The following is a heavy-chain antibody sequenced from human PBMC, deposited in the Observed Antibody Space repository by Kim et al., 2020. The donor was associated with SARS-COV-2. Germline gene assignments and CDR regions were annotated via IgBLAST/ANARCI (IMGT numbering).Heavy chain of an antibody. V-gene: IGHV3-30*04. CDR3: ARGTTVVTLGYFQH. D-gene: IGHD4-17*01. Sequence: GGSLRLSCAASGFTFSSYAMHWVRQAPGKGLEWVAVISYDGSNKYYADSVKGRFTISRDNSKNTLYLQMNSLRAEDTAVYYCARGTTVVTLGYFQHWGQG. J-gene: IGHJ1*01. CDR2: ISYDGSNK. CDR1: GFTFSSYA.